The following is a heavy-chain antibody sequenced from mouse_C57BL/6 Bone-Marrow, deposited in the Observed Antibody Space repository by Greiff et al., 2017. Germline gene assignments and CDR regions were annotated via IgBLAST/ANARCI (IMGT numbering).Heavy chain of an antibody. CDR1: GFTFSSYA. CDR2: ISDGGSYT. D-gene: IGHD1-1*01. V-gene: IGHV5-4*03. Sequence: DVMLVESGGGLVKPGGSLKLSCAASGFTFSSYAMSWVRQTPEKRLEWVATISDGGSYTYYPDNVKGRFTISRDNAKNNLYLQMSHLKSEDTAMYYCARSTTVGYAMGYWGQGTSVTVSS. CDR3: ARSTTVGYAMGY. J-gene: IGHJ4*01.